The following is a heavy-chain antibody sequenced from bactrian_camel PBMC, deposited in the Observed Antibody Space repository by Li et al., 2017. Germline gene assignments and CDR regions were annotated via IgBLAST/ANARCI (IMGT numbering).Heavy chain of an antibody. CDR1: GLTFGRYA. J-gene: IGHJ4*01. D-gene: IGHD5*01. CDR3: ARDYGLDTN. CDR2: INGRGNST. Sequence: DVQLVESGGGLVQPGGSLILSCAASGLTFGRYAMTWVRQAPGKGLEWVSAINGRGNSTFYADSVKGRFTISRDNAKNTVYLQLDSLKTEDTSKYYCARDYGLDTNWGQGTQVTVS. V-gene: IGHV3S40*01.